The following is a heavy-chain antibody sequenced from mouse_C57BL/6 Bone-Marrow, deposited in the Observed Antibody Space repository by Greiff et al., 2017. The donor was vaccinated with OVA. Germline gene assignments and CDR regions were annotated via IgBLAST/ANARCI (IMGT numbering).Heavy chain of an antibody. Sequence: VKLMESGAELVKPGASVKMSCKASGYTFTSYWITWVKQRPGQGFEWIGDIYPGSGSTNYNEKFKSKATLTVDTSSSTAYMQLSSLTSEDSAVYYCARGGSSSFDYWGQGTTLTVSS. V-gene: IGHV1-55*01. CDR2: IYPGSGST. D-gene: IGHD1-1*01. CDR3: ARGGSSSFDY. CDR1: GYTFTSYW. J-gene: IGHJ2*01.